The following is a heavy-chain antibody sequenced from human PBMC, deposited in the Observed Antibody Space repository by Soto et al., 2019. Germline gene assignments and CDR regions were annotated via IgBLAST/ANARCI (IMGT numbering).Heavy chain of an antibody. CDR3: ASLKGAIYGMDV. V-gene: IGHV3-11*06. J-gene: IGHJ6*02. Sequence: GGSLRLSCAASGFTFSDYYMSWIRQAPGKGLEWVSYISSSSSYTNYADSVKGRFTISRDNAKNSLYLQMNSLRAEDTAVYYCASLKGAIYGMDVWGQGTTVTVSS. CDR1: GFTFSDYY. D-gene: IGHD1-26*01. CDR2: ISSSSSYT.